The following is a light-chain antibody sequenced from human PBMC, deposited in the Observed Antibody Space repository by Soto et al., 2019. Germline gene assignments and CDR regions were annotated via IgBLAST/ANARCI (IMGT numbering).Light chain of an antibody. CDR3: QQYGSSLFT. Sequence: EIVLTQSPGTLSWSPGERATLSCRASQSVSSSYLAWYQRKPGQAPRLLIYGASSRATGIPDRFSGSGSGTDFTLTISRLEPEDFAVYYCQQYGSSLFTFGPGTKVDIK. CDR1: QSVSSSY. V-gene: IGKV3-20*01. CDR2: GAS. J-gene: IGKJ3*01.